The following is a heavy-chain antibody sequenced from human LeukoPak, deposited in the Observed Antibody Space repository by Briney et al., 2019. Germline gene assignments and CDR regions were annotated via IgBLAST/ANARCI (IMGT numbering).Heavy chain of an antibody. Sequence: ASVKVSCKTSGFTFINYDINWVRQATGQGLEWMGWMNPNSAKTGYAEKFQGRVTISWNTSISTAYMELSSLTSEDTAVYHCARGFDFPYWGQGTLVTVS. CDR3: ARGFDFPY. CDR2: MNPNSAKT. V-gene: IGHV1-8*03. CDR1: GFTFINYD. D-gene: IGHD3-9*01. J-gene: IGHJ4*02.